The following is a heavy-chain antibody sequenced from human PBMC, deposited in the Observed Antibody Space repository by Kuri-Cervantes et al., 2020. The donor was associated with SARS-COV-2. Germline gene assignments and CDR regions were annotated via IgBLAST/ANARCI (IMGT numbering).Heavy chain of an antibody. J-gene: IGHJ4*02. CDR3: AKDPRVIMAAAGDGY. D-gene: IGHD6-13*01. CDR1: GFTFSSYA. V-gene: IGHV3-23*01. Sequence: GESLKISCAASGFTFSSYAMSWVRQAPGKGLEWVSAISGSGGSTYYADSVKGRFTISRDNSKNTLYLQMNCLRAEDTAVYYCAKDPRVIMAAAGDGYWGQGTLVTVSS. CDR2: ISGSGGST.